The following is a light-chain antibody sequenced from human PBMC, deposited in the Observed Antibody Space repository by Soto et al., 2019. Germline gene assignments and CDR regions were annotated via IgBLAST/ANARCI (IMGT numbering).Light chain of an antibody. CDR3: SSYTSSSTPHVV. CDR1: RSDVGGYNY. Sequence: QSALTQPASVSGSPGQSITISCTGTRSDVGGYNYVSWYQQHPGKAPKLMIYDVSNRPSGVSNRFSGSKSGNTASLTISGLQAEDEADYYCSSYTSSSTPHVVFGGGTKLTFL. CDR2: DVS. V-gene: IGLV2-14*01. J-gene: IGLJ2*01.